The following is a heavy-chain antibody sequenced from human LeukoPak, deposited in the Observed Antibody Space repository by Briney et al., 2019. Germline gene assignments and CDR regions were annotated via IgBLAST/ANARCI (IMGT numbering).Heavy chain of an antibody. CDR1: GFTFSSYG. J-gene: IGHJ4*02. D-gene: IGHD6-19*01. Sequence: PGGSLRLSCAASGFTFSSYGMHWVRQAPGKGLEWVAVISYDGSNKYYADSVKGRFTISRDNSKNTLYLQMNSLRAEDTAVYYCASPPYSRGWRLVEYWGQGTLVTVSS. V-gene: IGHV3-30*03. CDR2: ISYDGSNK. CDR3: ASPPYSRGWRLVEY.